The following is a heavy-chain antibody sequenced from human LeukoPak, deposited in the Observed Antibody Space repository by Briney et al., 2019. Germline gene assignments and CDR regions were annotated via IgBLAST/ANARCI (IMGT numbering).Heavy chain of an antibody. V-gene: IGHV4-39*07. CDR1: GGSVSSSSYY. CDR3: ARAGRTDGYKSYFDY. D-gene: IGHD5-24*01. J-gene: IGHJ4*02. CDR2: IYYSGSS. Sequence: PSETLSLTCTVSGGSVSSSSYYWGWIRQPPGKGLEWIGSIYYSGSSYYNPSLKSRVTISVDTSDNQFSLTLSSVTAADTAVYYCARAGRTDGYKSYFDYWGQGTLVTVSS.